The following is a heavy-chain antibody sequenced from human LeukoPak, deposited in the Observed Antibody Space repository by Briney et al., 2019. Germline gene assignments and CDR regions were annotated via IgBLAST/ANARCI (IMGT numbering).Heavy chain of an antibody. D-gene: IGHD6-13*01. Sequence: GRSLRLSCAASGFTFSSYGMHWVRQAPGKGLEWVAVIWYDGSNKYYADSVKGRFTISRDNSKNTLYLQMNSLRAEDTAVYYCARDPAAGYSSCYFDYWGQGTLVTVSS. CDR3: ARDPAAGYSSCYFDY. J-gene: IGHJ4*02. V-gene: IGHV3-33*01. CDR2: IWYDGSNK. CDR1: GFTFSSYG.